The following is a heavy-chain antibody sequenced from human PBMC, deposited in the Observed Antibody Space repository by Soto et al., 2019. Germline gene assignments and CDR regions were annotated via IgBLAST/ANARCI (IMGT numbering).Heavy chain of an antibody. CDR2: IYHSGST. Sequence: SGTLSLTSAVSGESISSGGYSWGWIRQPPGKGLEWIGYIYHSGSTYYNPSLKSRVTISVDRSKNQFSLKLSSLTAADTAVYCCARVSDVWGQGTTFIVSS. CDR1: GESISSGGYS. J-gene: IGHJ6*01. CDR3: ARVSDV. V-gene: IGHV4-30-2*01.